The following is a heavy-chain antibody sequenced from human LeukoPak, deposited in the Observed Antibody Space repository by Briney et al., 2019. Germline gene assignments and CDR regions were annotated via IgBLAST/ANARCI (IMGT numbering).Heavy chain of an antibody. J-gene: IGHJ6*02. Sequence: GGSLRLPCAASGFTFSGYEMNWVRQAPGKGLEWVSYISSSGSTIYYADSVKGRFTISRDNAKNSLYLQMNSLRAEDTAVYYCARDAEGTIFGVVIPNYIRHGMDVWGQGTTVTVSS. V-gene: IGHV3-48*03. CDR2: ISSSGSTI. D-gene: IGHD3-3*01. CDR1: GFTFSGYE. CDR3: ARDAEGTIFGVVIPNYIRHGMDV.